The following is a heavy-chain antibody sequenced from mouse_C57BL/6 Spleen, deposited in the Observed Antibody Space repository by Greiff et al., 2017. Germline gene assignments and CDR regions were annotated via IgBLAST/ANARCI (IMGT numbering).Heavy chain of an antibody. V-gene: IGHV1-7*01. D-gene: IGHD1-1*01. J-gene: IGHJ4*01. CDR1: GYTFTSYW. Sequence: QVQLQQPGAELAKPGASVKLSCKASGYTFTSYWMHWVKQRPGQGLEWIGYINPSSGYTKYNQKFKDKATMTADKSSSTAYMQLSSLTSEDSAVYYDATLGSGCYAMDYWGQGTSVTVSS. CDR2: INPSSGYT. CDR3: ATLGSGCYAMDY.